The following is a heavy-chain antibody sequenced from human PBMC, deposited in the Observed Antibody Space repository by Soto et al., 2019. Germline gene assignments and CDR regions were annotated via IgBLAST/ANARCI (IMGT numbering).Heavy chain of an antibody. CDR1: GFTVSSNY. V-gene: IGHV3-53*04. CDR2: IYSGGST. D-gene: IGHD2-15*01. CDR3: ATCSGCSCYYFDY. J-gene: IGHJ4*02. Sequence: GGSLRLSCAASGFTVSSNYMSWVRQAPGKGLEWVSVIYSGGSTYYADSVKGRFTISIHNSKNTLYLQMNSLRADYSAVYYCATCSGCSCYYFDYWGQGTLVTVSS.